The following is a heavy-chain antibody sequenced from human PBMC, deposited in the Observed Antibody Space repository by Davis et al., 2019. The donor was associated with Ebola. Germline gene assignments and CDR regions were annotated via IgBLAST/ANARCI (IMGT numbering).Heavy chain of an antibody. CDR1: GDSVSTNSAA. J-gene: IGHJ6*04. CDR2: TYYRSKWYN. CDR3: ARVRVAEADFGYYYYGMDV. Sequence: SQTLSLTCAISGDSVSTNSAAWNWIRQSTSRGPEWLGRTYYRSKWYNDYAVSVKSRITINPDTSKNQFSLQLNSVTPEDTAVYYCARVRVAEADFGYYYYGMDVWGKGTTVTVSS. D-gene: IGHD6-19*01. V-gene: IGHV6-1*01.